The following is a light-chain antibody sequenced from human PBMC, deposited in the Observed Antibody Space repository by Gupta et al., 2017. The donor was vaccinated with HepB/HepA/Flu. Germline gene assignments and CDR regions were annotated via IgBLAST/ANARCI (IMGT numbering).Light chain of an antibody. Sequence: AIRMTQSPSSFSASTGDRVTITCRASQGISSYLAWYQQKPGKAPKLLIYAASTVQSGVPSRFSGSGSGTDFTLTISGLQSEDFATYYCQQYDSYPWTFGQGTKVEIK. CDR1: QGISSY. CDR3: QQYDSYPWT. CDR2: AAS. J-gene: IGKJ1*01. V-gene: IGKV1-8*01.